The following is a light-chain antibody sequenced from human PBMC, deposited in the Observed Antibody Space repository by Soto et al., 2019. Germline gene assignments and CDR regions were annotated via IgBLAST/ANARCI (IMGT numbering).Light chain of an antibody. CDR3: QSYDRNNYVV. CDR2: GGD. Sequence: NFMLTQPHSVSESPGKTVTLSCTRTSGSLASNSVQWYQQRPGSAPTTVIFGGDQRPSGVSDRFSASIDSSSNSASLTIAGLQTEDEADYYCQSYDRNNYVVFGGGTKVTVL. V-gene: IGLV6-57*04. J-gene: IGLJ2*01. CDR1: SGSLASNS.